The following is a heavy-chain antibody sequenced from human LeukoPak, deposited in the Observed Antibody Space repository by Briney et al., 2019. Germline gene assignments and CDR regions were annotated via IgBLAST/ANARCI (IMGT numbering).Heavy chain of an antibody. Sequence: SQTLSLTCTVSGGSISSGGYYWSWIRQHPGKGLEWIGYIYYSGSTYYNPSLKSRVTISVDTSKNQFSLKLSSVTAADTAVYYCARVKNRNPDGASFLSDGMDVWGQGTTVTVSS. CDR2: IYYSGST. CDR3: ARVKNRNPDGASFLSDGMDV. V-gene: IGHV4-31*03. J-gene: IGHJ6*02. D-gene: IGHD1-14*01. CDR1: GGSISSGGYY.